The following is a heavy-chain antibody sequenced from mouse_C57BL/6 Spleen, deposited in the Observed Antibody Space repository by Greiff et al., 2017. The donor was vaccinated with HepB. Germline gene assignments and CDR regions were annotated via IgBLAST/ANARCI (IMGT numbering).Heavy chain of an antibody. Sequence: QVQLQQSGAELARPGASVKLSCKASGYTFTSYGISWVKQRTGQGLEWIGEIYPRSGNTYYNEKFKGKATLTADKSSSTAYMELRSLTSEDSAVYFCARDHGKWFAYWGQGTLVTVSA. J-gene: IGHJ3*01. CDR3: ARDHGKWFAY. V-gene: IGHV1-81*01. D-gene: IGHD2-1*01. CDR2: IYPRSGNT. CDR1: GYTFTSYG.